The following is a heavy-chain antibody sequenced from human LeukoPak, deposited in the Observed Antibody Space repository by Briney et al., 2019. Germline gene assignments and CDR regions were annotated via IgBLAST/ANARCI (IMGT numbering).Heavy chain of an antibody. Sequence: SETLSLTSTVSGGSISSNDGWSWFLHPPGKGRKGIGEIYQSGSTNYNPSLKSRVTISVDKSKNQFSLKLTSVTAADTAVYYCARDQTNNWFDPWGQGTLVTVSS. V-gene: IGHV4-4*02. CDR3: ARDQTNNWFDP. CDR2: IYQSGST. D-gene: IGHD4-11*01. CDR1: GGSISSNDG. J-gene: IGHJ5*02.